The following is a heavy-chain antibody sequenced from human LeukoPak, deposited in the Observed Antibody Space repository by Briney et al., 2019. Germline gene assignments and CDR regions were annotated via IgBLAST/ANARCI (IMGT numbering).Heavy chain of an antibody. D-gene: IGHD3-10*01. V-gene: IGHV3-23*01. CDR2: ISGSGDNT. CDR1: GFTFSSYA. CDR3: AKEQSTDEAWFRELLE. Sequence: GGSLRLSCAASGFTFSSYAMSWVRQAPGKGLEWVSGISGSGDNTYYADSVKGRFTISRDNSKFTLYLQMNSLRAEDTALYYCAKEQSTDEAWFRELLEWGQGNMVTVSS. J-gene: IGHJ4*02.